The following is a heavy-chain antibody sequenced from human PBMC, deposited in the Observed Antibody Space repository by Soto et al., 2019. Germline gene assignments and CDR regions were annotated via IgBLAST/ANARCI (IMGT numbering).Heavy chain of an antibody. D-gene: IGHD3-3*02. Sequence: QVQLEQSGAEVKKPGSSVKVSCKASGGTFSTSAISWVRQAPGQGLEWKGGIMPIFRKPDNAQKFQGRITVTADESTSTAYMELSGLRSDDTAVYYCARDKDRQQLGGNYYYILDVWGQGTTVIVSS. V-gene: IGHV1-69*12. CDR3: ARDKDRQQLGGNYYYILDV. CDR2: IMPIFRKP. J-gene: IGHJ6*02. CDR1: GGTFSTSA.